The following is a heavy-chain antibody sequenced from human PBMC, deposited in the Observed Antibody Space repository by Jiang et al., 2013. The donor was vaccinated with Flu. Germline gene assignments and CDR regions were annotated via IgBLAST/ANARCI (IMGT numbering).Heavy chain of an antibody. D-gene: IGHD6-19*01. J-gene: IGHJ3*01. CDR1: SGAINSDF. Sequence: VLLKPSETLPLTCTFSSGAINSDFWTWIRQPPGKGLEWIGYISYSGSTSYNPSLKSRLTISVDTSKNQISLKLTSVTAADTGVYYCARDSITGSGWFRGADSFDLWGQGTMVTVSS. CDR3: ARDSITGSGWFRGADSFDL. CDR2: ISYSGST. V-gene: IGHV4-59*01.